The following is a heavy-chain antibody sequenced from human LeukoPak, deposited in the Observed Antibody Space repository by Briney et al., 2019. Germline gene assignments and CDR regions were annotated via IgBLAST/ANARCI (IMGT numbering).Heavy chain of an antibody. V-gene: IGHV3-7*01. CDR3: ARDPGIPAAGTVGYFDY. Sequence: GGSPRLSCTASGFTFSSYWMSWVRQAPGKGLEWVANIKQDESEKFYVDSVKGRFTISRDNAKNSLYLQMNSLRAEDTAVYYCARDPGIPAAGTVGYFDYWGQGTLVTVSS. CDR2: IKQDESEK. J-gene: IGHJ4*02. D-gene: IGHD6-13*01. CDR1: GFTFSSYW.